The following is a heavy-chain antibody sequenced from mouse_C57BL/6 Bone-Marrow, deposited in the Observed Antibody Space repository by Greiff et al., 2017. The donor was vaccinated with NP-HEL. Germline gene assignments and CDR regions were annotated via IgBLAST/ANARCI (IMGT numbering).Heavy chain of an antibody. V-gene: IGHV5-4*01. CDR2: ISDGGSYT. J-gene: IGHJ3*01. D-gene: IGHD1-1*01. Sequence: EVQGVESGGGLVKPGGSLKLSCAASGFTFSSYAMSWVRQTPEKRLEWVATISDGGSYTYYPDNVKGRFTISRDNAKNNLYLQMSHLKSEDTAMYYCVRYYYGSSYSWFAYWGQGTLVTVSA. CDR1: GFTFSSYA. CDR3: VRYYYGSSYSWFAY.